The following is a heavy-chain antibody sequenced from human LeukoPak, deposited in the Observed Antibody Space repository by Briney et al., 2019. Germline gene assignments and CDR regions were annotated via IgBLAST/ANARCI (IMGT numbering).Heavy chain of an antibody. CDR2: IKGDGSEI. V-gene: IGHV3-7*01. D-gene: IGHD4-11*01. J-gene: IGHJ4*02. CDR1: GFSFSTYW. CDR3: AREGLPYSGDH. Sequence: GGSLRLSCAASGFSFSTYWMRWARQTPGKGLEWVANIKGDGSEINYVDSVKGRFTISRDNAKNSLSLQMNSLTADDTGVYYCAREGLPYSGDHWGQGTLVTASS.